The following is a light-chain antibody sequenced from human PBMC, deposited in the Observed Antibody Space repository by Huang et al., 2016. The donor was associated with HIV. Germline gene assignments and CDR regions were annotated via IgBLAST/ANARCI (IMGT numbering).Light chain of an antibody. Sequence: EIVLTQSPGTLSLSPGERATLSCRASQSVSRSYLAWYQQKPGQAPRLLISGASSRATGIPDRFSGSGSGTDFTLTISRLEPEDFAVYYCQQYGTSPLAFGQGTKVEIK. V-gene: IGKV3-20*01. CDR1: QSVSRSY. J-gene: IGKJ1*01. CDR2: GAS. CDR3: QQYGTSPLA.